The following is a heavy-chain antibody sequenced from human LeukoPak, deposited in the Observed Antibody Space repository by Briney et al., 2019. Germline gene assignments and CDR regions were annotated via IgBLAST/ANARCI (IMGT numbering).Heavy chain of an antibody. V-gene: IGHV4-59*01. D-gene: IGHD1-1*01. Sequence: SETLSLTCTVSGDSISNFYWIWIRQPPGKGLEWIGYIYYSGGTNYNPSLKGRAAISVDTSVKQFSLKLSSVTAADTAVYYCARERRNFYYNGVDVWGRGTTVIVSS. J-gene: IGHJ6*02. CDR1: GDSISNFY. CDR3: ARERRNFYYNGVDV. CDR2: IYYSGGT.